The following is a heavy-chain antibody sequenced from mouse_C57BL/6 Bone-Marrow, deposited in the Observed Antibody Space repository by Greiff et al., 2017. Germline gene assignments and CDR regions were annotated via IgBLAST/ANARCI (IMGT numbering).Heavy chain of an antibody. V-gene: IGHV3-6*01. J-gene: IGHJ3*01. CDR2: ISYDGSN. Sequence: VQLKESGPGLVKPSQSLSLTCSVTGYSITSGYYWNWIRQFPGNKLEWMGYISYDGSNNYNPSLKNRISITRDTSKNQFFLKLNSVTTEDTATYYCAREDMVSAYWGQGTLVTVSA. D-gene: IGHD2-13*01. CDR3: AREDMVSAY. CDR1: GYSITSGYY.